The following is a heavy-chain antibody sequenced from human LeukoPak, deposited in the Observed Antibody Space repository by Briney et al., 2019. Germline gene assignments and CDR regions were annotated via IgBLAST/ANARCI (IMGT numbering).Heavy chain of an antibody. V-gene: IGHV4-34*01. D-gene: IGHD2-15*01. Sequence: SETLSLTCAVYGGSFSGYYWSWIRQPPGKGLEWIGEINHSGSTNYNPSLKSRVTISVDTSKNQSSLKLSSVTAADTAVYYCARGGVSGSDYWGQGTLVTVSS. J-gene: IGHJ4*02. CDR1: GGSFSGYY. CDR3: ARGGVSGSDY. CDR2: INHSGST.